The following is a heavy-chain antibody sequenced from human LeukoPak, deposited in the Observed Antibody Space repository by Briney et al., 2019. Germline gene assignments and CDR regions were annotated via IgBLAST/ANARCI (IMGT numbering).Heavy chain of an antibody. J-gene: IGHJ4*02. CDR3: AREGYSGSAGSDFDY. CDR1: GGSISGDY. CDR2: IYYSGSP. V-gene: IGHV4-59*01. Sequence: SEILSLTCTVSGGSISGDYGSWIRRPPGKGLEGIGYIYYSGSPNYNPSLKSRVTISVDTSKNQFSLKLSSVTAADTAVYYCAREGYSGSAGSDFDYWGQGTLVTVFS. D-gene: IGHD1-26*01.